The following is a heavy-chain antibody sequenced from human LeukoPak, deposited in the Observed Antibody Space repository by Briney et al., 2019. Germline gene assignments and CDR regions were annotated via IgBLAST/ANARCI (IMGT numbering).Heavy chain of an antibody. CDR2: ISSSSSFI. CDR3: ARVGSGWGLDY. J-gene: IGHJ4*02. V-gene: IGHV3-21*01. CDR1: GFTFSTYS. Sequence: GGSLRLSCAASGFTFSTYSMNWVRQAPGKGLEWVSSISSSSSFIYYADSVKGRFTISRDNAKNSVYLQMNSLRAEDTAVYYCARVGSGWGLDYWGQGTLVTVSS. D-gene: IGHD6-19*01.